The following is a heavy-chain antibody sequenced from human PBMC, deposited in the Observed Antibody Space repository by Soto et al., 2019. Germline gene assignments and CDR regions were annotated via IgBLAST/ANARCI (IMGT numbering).Heavy chain of an antibody. CDR1: GYTFTSYY. Sequence: QVQLVQSGAEVKKPGASVKVSCKASGYTFTSYYMHWVRQAPGQGLEWMGIINPSGGSTSYAQKFQGRVTMTRDTSASTVYMELRSLRSEDTAVYYCAWGGHYYYSGMDVWGQGTTVTVSS. J-gene: IGHJ6*02. CDR3: AWGGHYYYSGMDV. D-gene: IGHD3-16*01. V-gene: IGHV1-46*01. CDR2: INPSGGST.